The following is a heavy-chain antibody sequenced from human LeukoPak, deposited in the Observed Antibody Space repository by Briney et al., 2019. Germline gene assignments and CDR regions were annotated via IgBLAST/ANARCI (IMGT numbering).Heavy chain of an antibody. CDR2: ISGSGGST. J-gene: IGHJ6*02. CDR1: GFTFSSYA. D-gene: IGHD3-10*01. CDR3: AKGLWFGELLTHGMDV. Sequence: GGSLRLSCAASGFTFSSYAMSWVRQAPGKGLEWVSAISGSGGSTYYADSVKGRFTITRDNSKNTLYLQMNSLRAEDTAVYYCAKGLWFGELLTHGMDVWGQGTTVTVSS. V-gene: IGHV3-23*01.